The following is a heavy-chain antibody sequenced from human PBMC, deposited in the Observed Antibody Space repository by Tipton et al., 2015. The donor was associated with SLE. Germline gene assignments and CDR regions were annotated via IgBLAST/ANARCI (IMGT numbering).Heavy chain of an antibody. Sequence: QLVQSGAEVKKPGASVKVSCKASGYSFTSHDINWVRQATGQGLEWMGWMNPNSGNTGYAQKFQGRVTMTRDTSISTAYMELSSLRSEDTAVYYCARRWDCSGGSCQGSFGYWGQGTLVTVPS. J-gene: IGHJ4*02. CDR1: GYSFTSHD. CDR2: MNPNSGNT. CDR3: ARRWDCSGGSCQGSFGY. D-gene: IGHD2-15*01. V-gene: IGHV1-8*01.